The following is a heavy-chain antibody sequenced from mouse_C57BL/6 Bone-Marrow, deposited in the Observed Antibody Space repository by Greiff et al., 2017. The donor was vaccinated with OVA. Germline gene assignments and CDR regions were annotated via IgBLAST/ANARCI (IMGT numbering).Heavy chain of an antibody. J-gene: IGHJ4*01. CDR3: ASDYPYYYGSSYYYAMDY. CDR2: IYPRSGNT. Sequence: ESGAELARPGASVKLSCKASGYTFTSYGISWVKQRTGQGLEWIGEIYPRSGNTYYNEKFKGKATLTADKSSSTAYMELRSLTSEDSAVYFCASDYPYYYGSSYYYAMDYWGQGTSVTVSS. V-gene: IGHV1-81*01. D-gene: IGHD1-1*01. CDR1: GYTFTSYG.